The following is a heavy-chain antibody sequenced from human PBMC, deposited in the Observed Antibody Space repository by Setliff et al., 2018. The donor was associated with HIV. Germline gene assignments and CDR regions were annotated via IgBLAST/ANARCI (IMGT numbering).Heavy chain of an antibody. CDR1: GFSFSNVW. D-gene: IGHD7-27*01. CDR3: TTDPEKLGIRY. CDR2: IRSKTAGGTI. J-gene: IGHJ4*02. V-gene: IGHV3-15*01. Sequence: PGGSLRLSCAASGFSFSNVWMSWVRQAPGKGLEWVGRIRSKTAGGTIEYAAPVKGRFTISRDDSKSTLYLQMNSLKTEDTAVYYCTTDPEKLGIRYWGQGTLVTVSS.